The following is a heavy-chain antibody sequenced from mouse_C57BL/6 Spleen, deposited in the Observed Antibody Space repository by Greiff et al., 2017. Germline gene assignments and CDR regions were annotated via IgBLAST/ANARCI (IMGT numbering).Heavy chain of an antibody. V-gene: IGHV1-55*01. CDR1: GYTFTSYW. J-gene: IGHJ2*01. D-gene: IGHD1-1*01. Sequence: QVQLQQPGAELVKPGASVKMSCKASGYTFTSYWITWVKQRPGQGLEWIGDIYPGSGSTTYNEKFKSKATLTVDTSSSTAYMQLSSLTSEDSAVYYCARPNFGSSYFDYWGQGTTLTVSS. CDR3: ARPNFGSSYFDY. CDR2: IYPGSGST.